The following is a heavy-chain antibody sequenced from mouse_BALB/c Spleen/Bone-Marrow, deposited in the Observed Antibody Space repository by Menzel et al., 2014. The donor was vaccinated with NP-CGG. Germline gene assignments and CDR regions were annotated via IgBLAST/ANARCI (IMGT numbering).Heavy chain of an antibody. CDR1: GYSFTGYF. J-gene: IGHJ1*01. V-gene: IGHV1-37*01. Sequence: EVQVVESGPELVKPGASVKISCKASGYSFTGYFMNWVKRSHGKSLEWIGRINPYNGDTFYNQKFKGKATLTVDKSSSTAHMELLSLTSEDSAVYYCGRSGYYGSSYFDVWGAGTTVTVSS. CDR2: INPYNGDT. CDR3: GRSGYYGSSYFDV. D-gene: IGHD1-1*01.